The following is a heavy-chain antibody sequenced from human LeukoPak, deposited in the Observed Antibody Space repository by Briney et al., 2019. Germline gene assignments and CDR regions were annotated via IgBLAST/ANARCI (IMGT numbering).Heavy chain of an antibody. J-gene: IGHJ4*02. CDR1: GFTFSSYA. CDR2: ISYDGSNK. CDR3: ARAGSYGSGSSFDY. D-gene: IGHD3-10*01. Sequence: GGSLRLSCAASGFTFSSYAMHWVRQAPGKGLEWVAVISYDGSNKYYADSVKGRFTISRDNSKNTLYLQMNSLGAEDTAVYYCARAGSYGSGSSFDYWGQGTLVTVSS. V-gene: IGHV3-30-3*01.